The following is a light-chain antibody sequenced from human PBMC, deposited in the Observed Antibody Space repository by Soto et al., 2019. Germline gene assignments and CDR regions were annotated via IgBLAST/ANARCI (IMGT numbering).Light chain of an antibody. J-gene: IGKJ4*01. CDR3: NQVRRHLHT. CDR2: SAS. Sequence: IHLTQSRSVLSASVGDTVTITCQASQALSDYLICNQQNPVKAPNLLIYSASTFQSGVPSRLRASGFEKIFSFTIRVFNPENFPPSSCNQVRRHLHTSGGGTRWIS. V-gene: IGKV1-9*01. CDR1: QALSDY.